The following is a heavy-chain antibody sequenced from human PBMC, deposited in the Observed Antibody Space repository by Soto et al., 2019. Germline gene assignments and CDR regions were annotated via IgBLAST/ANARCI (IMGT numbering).Heavy chain of an antibody. D-gene: IGHD6-13*01. Sequence: VKLQESGPGMVKPSETPSLTCTVPGASITTTSWNWVRQSPGKGLAWIGYLYYSATTNYKPSLKSRVTISIDTSKNQISLKLTSVTAADTAIYYCARGLSWSRYFDLWGQGTRVTVSS. CDR3: ARGLSWSRYFDL. CDR2: LYYSATT. V-gene: IGHV4-59*01. J-gene: IGHJ4*02. CDR1: GASITTTS.